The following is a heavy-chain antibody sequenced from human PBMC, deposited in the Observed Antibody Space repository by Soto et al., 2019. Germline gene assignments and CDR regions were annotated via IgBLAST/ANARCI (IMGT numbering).Heavy chain of an antibody. Sequence: LLILPLPRRVAWGYRGSYCGSWIRQPAGKGLEWIGRIYTSGSTNYNPSLKSRVTMSVDTSKNQFSLKLSSVTAADTAVYYCARDSGLAAPPSYSGQGTLVTVSS. CDR1: WGYRGSYC. J-gene: IGHJ4*02. V-gene: IGHV4-4*07. CDR3: ARDSGLAAPPSY. CDR2: IYTSGST. D-gene: IGHD6-6*01.